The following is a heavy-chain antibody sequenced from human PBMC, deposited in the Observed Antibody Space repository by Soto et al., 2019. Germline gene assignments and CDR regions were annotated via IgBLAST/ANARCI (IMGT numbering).Heavy chain of an antibody. V-gene: IGHV1-69*13. CDR1: GGTFSSYA. J-gene: IGHJ6*02. CDR2: IIPIFGTA. Sequence: SVKVSCKASGGTFSSYAISWVRQAPGQGLEWMGGIIPIFGTANYAQKFQGRVTITADESTSTAYMELSSLRSEDTDVYYCARSRGGSSTSCYIGGMDVWGQGTTVTVSS. D-gene: IGHD2-2*02. CDR3: ARSRGGSSTSCYIGGMDV.